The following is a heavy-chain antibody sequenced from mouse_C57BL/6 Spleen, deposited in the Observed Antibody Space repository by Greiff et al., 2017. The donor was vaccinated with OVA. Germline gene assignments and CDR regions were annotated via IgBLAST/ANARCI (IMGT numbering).Heavy chain of an antibody. V-gene: IGHV5-4*01. D-gene: IGHD2-5*01. Sequence: EVKVVESGGGLVKPGGSLKLSCAASGFTFSSYAMSWVRQTPEKRLEWVATISDGGSYTYYPDNVKGRYTISRDNAKNNLYLQMSHLKSEDTAMYYCARDRDSKGYFDVWGTGTTVTVSS. CDR1: GFTFSSYA. CDR2: ISDGGSYT. CDR3: ARDRDSKGYFDV. J-gene: IGHJ1*03.